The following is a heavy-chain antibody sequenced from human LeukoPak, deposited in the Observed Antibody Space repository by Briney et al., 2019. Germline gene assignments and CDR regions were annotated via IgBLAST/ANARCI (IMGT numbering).Heavy chain of an antibody. J-gene: IGHJ3*02. Sequence: PGRSLRLSCAATGFTFSSYGMHGVRQAPGKGLEWVAGIWYDGSNKYYADSVKGRFTISRHNSKNMLKQQMNSLRAEDTAVYYCARGSIYYDSSGYYSFDAFDIWGQGTMVTVSS. CDR1: GFTFSSYG. D-gene: IGHD3-22*01. CDR2: IWYDGSNK. CDR3: ARGSIYYDSSGYYSFDAFDI. V-gene: IGHV3-33*08.